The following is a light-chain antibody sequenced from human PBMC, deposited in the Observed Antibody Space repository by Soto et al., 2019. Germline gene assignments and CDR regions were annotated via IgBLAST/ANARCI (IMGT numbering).Light chain of an antibody. CDR1: QSVSSSY. J-gene: IGKJ1*01. CDR3: QQYVTSPRT. CDR2: GAS. Sequence: EMVLMKSPGTLSLSPGERDTLSCRASQSVSSSYLAWYQQKPGQAPRLLIYGASSRATGIPDRFSGSGSGTDFTLSISRLEPEDSAVYYCQQYVTSPRTFGLGTKVDIK. V-gene: IGKV3-20*01.